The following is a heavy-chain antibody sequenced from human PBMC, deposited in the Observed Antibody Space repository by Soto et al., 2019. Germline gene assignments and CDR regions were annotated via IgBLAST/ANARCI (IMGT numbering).Heavy chain of an antibody. CDR1: GGTFSSYA. CDR3: ARFSPVLRYFDWLPLNYYYYGMDV. V-gene: IGHV1-69*13. CDR2: IIPIFGTA. Sequence: SVKVSCKASGGTFSSYAISWVRQAPGQGLEWMGGIIPIFGTANYAQKFQGRVTITADESTSTAYMELSSLRSEDTAVYYCARFSPVLRYFDWLPLNYYYYGMDVWGQGTTVTVSS. D-gene: IGHD3-9*01. J-gene: IGHJ6*02.